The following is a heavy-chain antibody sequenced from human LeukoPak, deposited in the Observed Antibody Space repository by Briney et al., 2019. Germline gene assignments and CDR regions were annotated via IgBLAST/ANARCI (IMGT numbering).Heavy chain of an antibody. D-gene: IGHD4-23*01. CDR3: TTYLRVTDCDY. Sequence: CPAAGFTFSNASMSWARQAPGKGLEWVGRIKSKTDDGTIDYAGPVKGRFTISRDDSTNTLYLQMNSLKTEDTAVYYCTTYLRVTDCDYWGRDTGHRV. V-gene: IGHV3-15*01. J-gene: IGHJ4*03. CDR1: GFTFSNAS. CDR2: IKSKTDDGTI.